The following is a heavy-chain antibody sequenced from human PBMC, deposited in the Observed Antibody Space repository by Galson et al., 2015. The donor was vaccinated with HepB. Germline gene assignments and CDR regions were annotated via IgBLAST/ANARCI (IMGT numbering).Heavy chain of an antibody. CDR3: ARIRCRSYYGFNQIDY. J-gene: IGHJ4*02. CDR2: IDWDDDK. CDR1: GFSLSTSGMC. V-gene: IGHV2-70*11. D-gene: IGHD1-26*01. Sequence: PALVKPTQTLTLTCTFSGFSLSTSGMCVSWIRQPPGKALEWLARIDWDDDKYYSTSLKTRLTISKDTSKNQVVLTMTNMDPVDTATYYCARIRCRSYYGFNQIDYWGQGTLVTVSS.